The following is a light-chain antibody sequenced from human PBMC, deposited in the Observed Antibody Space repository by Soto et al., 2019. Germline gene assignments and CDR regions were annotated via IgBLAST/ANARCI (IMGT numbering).Light chain of an antibody. CDR3: QQYHTYSLS. CDR1: QSTSTW. V-gene: IGKV1-5*01. CDR2: DAS. J-gene: IGKJ4*01. Sequence: DIQMTQSPSTLPASVGDRVIITCRASQSTSTWLAWYQQQPGKAPNLLITDASSLEGGVPTRFSGSGSGTEFTLTISSLQPDDFATYYCQQYHTYSLSFGGGTRVEIK.